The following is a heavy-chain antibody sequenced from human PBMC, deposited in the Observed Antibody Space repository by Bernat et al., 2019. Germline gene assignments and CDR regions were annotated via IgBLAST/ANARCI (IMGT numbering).Heavy chain of an antibody. Sequence: QVTLKESGPVLVKPTETLTLTCTVSGFSLSNARMGVSWIRQPPGKALEWLAHIFSNDEKSYSTSLKSRLTISKDTSKSQVDLTMTNMDPVDTATYYCARTRVDYDILTGTLDYWGQGTLVTVSS. D-gene: IGHD3-9*01. CDR1: GFSLSNARMG. CDR3: ARTRVDYDILTGTLDY. V-gene: IGHV2-26*01. CDR2: IFSNDEK. J-gene: IGHJ4*02.